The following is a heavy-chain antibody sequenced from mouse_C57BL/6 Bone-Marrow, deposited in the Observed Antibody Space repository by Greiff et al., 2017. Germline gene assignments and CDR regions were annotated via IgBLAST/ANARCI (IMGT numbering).Heavy chain of an antibody. CDR2: IWRRVST. CDR3: AKNGWPWLAY. V-gene: IGHV2-5*01. Sequence: VQLQQSGPGLVQPSQSLSITSTVSGFSVTSSGVHSVRQSPCRGLAWLGVIWRRVSTGYTAAFMSRLSITKDNSKSQVFFKMNSRQADDTAIYYCAKNGWPWLAYWGQVSLVNGAA. D-gene: IGHD1-2*01. J-gene: IGHJ3*01. CDR1: GFSVTSSG.